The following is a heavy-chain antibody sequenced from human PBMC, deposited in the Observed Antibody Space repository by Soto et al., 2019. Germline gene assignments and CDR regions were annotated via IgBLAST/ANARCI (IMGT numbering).Heavy chain of an antibody. D-gene: IGHD3-10*01. J-gene: IGHJ5*02. Sequence: LSLTCTVSGGSISSSNYYWGWIRQPPGKGLEWIGTMHYSGSTNYNPSLKSRVTISVDTSKNQFSLKLSSVTAADTAVYYRARRTPLYASESSRFDPWGQGALVTSPQ. CDR1: GGSISSSNYY. V-gene: IGHV4-39*01. CDR3: ARRTPLYASESSRFDP. CDR2: MHYSGST.